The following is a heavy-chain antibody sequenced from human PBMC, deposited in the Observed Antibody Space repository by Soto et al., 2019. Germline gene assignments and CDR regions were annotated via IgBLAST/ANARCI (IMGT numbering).Heavy chain of an antibody. CDR2: FDPEDGET. CDR1: GYTLTELS. CDR3: ATVDSSGWTGKNYFDY. Sequence: GASVKVSCKVSGYTLTELSMHCVLQAPLKWRDWMGGFDPEDGETIYAQKFQGRVTMTEDTSTDTAYMELSSLRSEDTAVYYCATVDSSGWTGKNYFDYWGQGTLVTVSS. V-gene: IGHV1-24*01. D-gene: IGHD6-19*01. J-gene: IGHJ4*02.